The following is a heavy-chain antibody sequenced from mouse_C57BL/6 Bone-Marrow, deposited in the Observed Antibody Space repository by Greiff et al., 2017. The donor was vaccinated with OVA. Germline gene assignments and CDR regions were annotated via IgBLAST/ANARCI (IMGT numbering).Heavy chain of an antibody. CDR3: ARDNWDWYFDV. CDR2: SRNKANDYTT. D-gene: IGHD4-1*01. V-gene: IGHV7-1*01. Sequence: EVKLEESGGGLVQSGRSLRLSCATSGFTFSDFYMEWVRQAPGKGLEWIAASRNKANDYTTEYSASVKGRFIVPRDTSQSILYLQMNALRAEDTAIYYCARDNWDWYFDVWGTGTTVTVSS. CDR1: GFTFSDFY. J-gene: IGHJ1*03.